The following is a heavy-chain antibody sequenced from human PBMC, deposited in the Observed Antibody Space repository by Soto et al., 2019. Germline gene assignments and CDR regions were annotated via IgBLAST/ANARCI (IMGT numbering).Heavy chain of an antibody. CDR3: ARWLAKFCTGGRCYGLDY. CDR1: GFTFSDYA. CDR2: ISYDGNNK. V-gene: IGHV3-30-3*01. Sequence: QVQLVESGGGVVQPGRSLGLSCAASGFTFSDYAMHWVRQAPGKGLEWVAFISYDGNNKYYADSVKGRFTISRDTSKNTLYLQMNSLRPEDTAVYSCARWLAKFCTGGRCYGLDYWGQGTLVTVSS. J-gene: IGHJ4*02. D-gene: IGHD2-8*02.